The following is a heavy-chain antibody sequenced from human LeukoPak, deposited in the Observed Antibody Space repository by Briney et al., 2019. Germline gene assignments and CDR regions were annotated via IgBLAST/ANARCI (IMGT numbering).Heavy chain of an antibody. D-gene: IGHD2-15*01. CDR2: IRKSGGDT. V-gene: IGHV3-23*01. Sequence: GGSLRLSCAASGFTFNNYAMNWVRQAPGKGLEWVSNIRKSGGDTFYADSVKGRFTVSRDNSKNTLYLQMNSLRADDTAVYYCAKGGYTTYFDPWGQGTLVTVSS. CDR3: AKGGYTTYFDP. J-gene: IGHJ5*02. CDR1: GFTFNNYA.